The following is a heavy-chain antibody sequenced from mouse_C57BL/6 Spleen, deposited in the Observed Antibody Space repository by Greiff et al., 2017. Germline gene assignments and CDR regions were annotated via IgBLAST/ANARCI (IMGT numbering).Heavy chain of an antibody. Sequence: EVQLVASGGGLVKPGGSLKLSCAASGFTFSDYGMHWVRQAPEKGLEWVAYISSGSSTIYYADTVKGRFTISRDNAKNTLFLQMTSLRSEDTAMYYCARPSLGYYFDYWGQGTTLTVSS. J-gene: IGHJ2*01. CDR3: ARPSLGYYFDY. CDR2: ISSGSSTI. D-gene: IGHD3-1*01. V-gene: IGHV5-17*01. CDR1: GFTFSDYG.